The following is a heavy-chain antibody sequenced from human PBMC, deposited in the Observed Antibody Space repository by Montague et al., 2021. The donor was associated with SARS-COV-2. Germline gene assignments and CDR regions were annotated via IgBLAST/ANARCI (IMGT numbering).Heavy chain of an antibody. J-gene: IGHJ6*02. CDR2: IYYTGSX. V-gene: IGHV4-61*01. CDR3: ASLRGSAEILTAFQGVSYFYGMDV. D-gene: IGHD3-9*01. CDR1: GGSVSSGSLY. Sequence: SETLSLTCTVSGGSVSSGSLYWSWIRQPPGKGLELIGYIYYTGSXNYNPSLKSRVTISVDTSKNQFSLKLSSVTAADTAVYYCASLRGSAEILTAFQGVSYFYGMDVWGQGTTVTVSS.